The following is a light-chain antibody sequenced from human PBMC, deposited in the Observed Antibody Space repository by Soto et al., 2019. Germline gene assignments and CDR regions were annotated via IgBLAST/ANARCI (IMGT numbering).Light chain of an antibody. Sequence: QSALTQPASVSGSPGQAITIFCTGTSSDVGGYNYVSWYQQHPRIAPKLMIYDVSSRPSGVSNRFSGSKSGNTASLTISGLQAEDEADYYCSSYTSSVKLAVFGSGTKLTVL. J-gene: IGLJ1*01. CDR3: SSYTSSVKLAV. CDR2: DVS. CDR1: SSDVGGYNY. V-gene: IGLV2-14*03.